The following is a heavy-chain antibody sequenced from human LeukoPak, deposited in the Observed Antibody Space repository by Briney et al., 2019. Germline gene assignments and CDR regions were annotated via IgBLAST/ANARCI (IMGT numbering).Heavy chain of an antibody. D-gene: IGHD6-19*01. V-gene: IGHV4-59*08. J-gene: IGHJ4*02. CDR3: ARSSGWYSDY. CDR2: IYYSGST. Sequence: PSETLSLTCSVSGGSISSYYWSWIRQPPGKGLEWIGFIYYSGSTNYNPSLKSRVTISVDTSKNQFSLKLTSVTAADTAIYYCARSSGWYSDYWGQGTLVTVSS. CDR1: GGSISSYY.